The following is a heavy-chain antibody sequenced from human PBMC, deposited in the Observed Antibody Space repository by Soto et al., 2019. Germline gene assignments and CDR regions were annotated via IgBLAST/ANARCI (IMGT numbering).Heavy chain of an antibody. D-gene: IGHD3-16*01. CDR2: IYYSGST. CDR3: ARHFMGYDYVWGSSSYNWFDP. J-gene: IGHJ5*02. V-gene: IGHV4-39*01. Sequence: QLQLQESGPGLVKPSETLSLTCTVSGGSISSSSYYWGWIRQPPGKGLEWIGSIYYSGSTYYNPSLKSRVTISVDTSKNQFSLKLSSVTAADTAVYYCARHFMGYDYVWGSSSYNWFDPWGQGTLVTVSS. CDR1: GGSISSSSYY.